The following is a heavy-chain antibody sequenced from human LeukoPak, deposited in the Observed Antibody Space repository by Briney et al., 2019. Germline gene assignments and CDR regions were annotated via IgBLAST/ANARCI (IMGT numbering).Heavy chain of an antibody. CDR3: ARGGLYEHYYYYYMDV. Sequence: GGSLRLSCAASGFTFSSYAMHWVRQAPGKGLEWVAVISYDGSNKYYADSVKGRFTISRDNSKNTLYLQMNSLRAEDTAVYYCARGGLYEHYYYYYMDVWGKGPRSPSP. CDR2: ISYDGSNK. CDR1: GFTFSSYA. D-gene: IGHD2/OR15-2a*01. V-gene: IGHV3-30*04. J-gene: IGHJ6*03.